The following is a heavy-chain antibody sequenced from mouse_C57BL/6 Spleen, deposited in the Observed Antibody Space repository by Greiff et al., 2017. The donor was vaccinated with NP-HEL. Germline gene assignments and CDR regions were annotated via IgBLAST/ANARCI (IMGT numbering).Heavy chain of an antibody. V-gene: IGHV3-6*01. CDR2: ISYDGSN. CDR3: ARDGYYGYYAMDY. D-gene: IGHD2-3*01. CDR1: GYSITSGYY. J-gene: IGHJ4*01. Sequence: EVQRVESGPGLVKPSQSLSLTCSVTGYSITSGYYWNWIRQFPGNKLEWMGYISYDGSNNYNPSLKNRISITRDTSKNQFFLKLNSVTTEDTATYYCARDGYYGYYAMDYWGQGTSVTVSS.